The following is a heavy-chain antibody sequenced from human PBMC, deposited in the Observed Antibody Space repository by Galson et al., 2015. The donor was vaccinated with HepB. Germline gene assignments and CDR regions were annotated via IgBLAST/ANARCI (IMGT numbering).Heavy chain of an antibody. CDR3: ANKGLAEGNDY. CDR1: GFTVTSNY. Sequence: SLRLSCAASGFTVTSNYMSWVRQPPGKGLEWVSAISGSGGSTYYADSVKGRFTISRDNSKNTLYLQMNSLRAEDTAVYYCANKGLAEGNDYWGQGTLVTVSS. D-gene: IGHD6-19*01. V-gene: IGHV3-23*01. CDR2: ISGSGGST. J-gene: IGHJ4*02.